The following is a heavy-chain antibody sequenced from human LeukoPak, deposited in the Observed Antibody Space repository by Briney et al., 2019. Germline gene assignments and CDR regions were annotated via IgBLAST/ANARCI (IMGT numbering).Heavy chain of an antibody. CDR1: GGSISSSSYY. V-gene: IGHV4-39*01. Sequence: PSETLSLTCTVSGGSISSSSYYWGWIRQPPGKGLEWIGSIYYSGSTYYNPSLKSRLTISVDTSKNQFSLKLSSVTATDTAVYYCARRGYCSSTSCYEYWFDPWGRGTQVTVSS. CDR3: ARRGYCSSTSCYEYWFDP. CDR2: IYYSGST. D-gene: IGHD2-2*01. J-gene: IGHJ5*02.